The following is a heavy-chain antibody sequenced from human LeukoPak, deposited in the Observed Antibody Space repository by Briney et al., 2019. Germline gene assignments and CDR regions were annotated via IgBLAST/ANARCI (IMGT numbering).Heavy chain of an antibody. CDR3: ARDLDGPENY. CDR2: IYGGGST. CDR1: GFTVTSNY. Sequence: PGGSLRLSCAASGFTVTSNYMSWVRQAPGKGLEWVSVIYGGGSTYYAGSVRGRFTISRDNSKNTLYLQMNSLRADDTAVYYCARDLDGPENYWGQGTLVTVSS. J-gene: IGHJ4*02. D-gene: IGHD3-3*01. V-gene: IGHV3-53*01.